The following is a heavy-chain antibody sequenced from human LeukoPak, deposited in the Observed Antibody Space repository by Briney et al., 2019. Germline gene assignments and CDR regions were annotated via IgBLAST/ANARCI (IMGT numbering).Heavy chain of an antibody. V-gene: IGHV1-2*02. J-gene: IGHJ4*02. D-gene: IGHD1-1*01. CDR1: GYTFTGYY. Sequence: GASVKVSCEASGYTFTGYYMHWVRQAPGQGLEWMGWINPNSGGTNYAQKFQGRVTMTRDTSISTAYMELSRLRSDDTAVYYCARSYNWNDPFDYWGQGTLVTVSS. CDR3: ARSYNWNDPFDY. CDR2: INPNSGGT.